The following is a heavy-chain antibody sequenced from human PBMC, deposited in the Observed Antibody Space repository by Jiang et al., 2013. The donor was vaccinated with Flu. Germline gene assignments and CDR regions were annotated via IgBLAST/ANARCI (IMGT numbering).Heavy chain of an antibody. CDR1: GGSISSSNW. CDR2: IYHSGST. V-gene: IGHV4-4*02. CDR3: ARLWGDYYGSGSYYNWFDP. D-gene: IGHD3-10*01. J-gene: IGHJ5*02. Sequence: SLTCAVSGGSISSSNWWSWVRQPPGKGLEWIGEIYHSGSTNYNPSLKSRVTISVDKSKNQFSLKLSSVTAADTAVYYCARLWGDYYGSGSYYNWFDPWGQGTLVTVSS.